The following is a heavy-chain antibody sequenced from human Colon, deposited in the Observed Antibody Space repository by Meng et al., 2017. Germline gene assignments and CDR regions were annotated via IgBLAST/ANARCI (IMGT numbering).Heavy chain of an antibody. CDR2: VYYTGSA. V-gene: IGHV4-61*03. Sequence: VPLAGAGPSRVVPSETPSPTWPLFGGSVSSPGYDWSRIRQTPGKGLEWIGYVYYTGSANYNPSLKSRVTISVDTSKNHFSLNLTSVTAADTAVYYCARGRGSYSSIDFWGQGTLVTVSS. CDR1: GGSVSSPGYD. D-gene: IGHD1-26*01. CDR3: ARGRGSYSSIDF. J-gene: IGHJ4*02.